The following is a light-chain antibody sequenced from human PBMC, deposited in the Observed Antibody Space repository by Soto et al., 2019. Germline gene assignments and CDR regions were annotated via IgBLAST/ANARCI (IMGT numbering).Light chain of an antibody. CDR2: AAS. J-gene: IGKJ2*01. CDR1: QSVPSNY. CDR3: QNYGNSPYT. V-gene: IGKV3-20*01. Sequence: EIVLTQSPGTLSLSPGETVTLSCMASQSVPSNYLAWYQHKPGQAPRLLIYAASSSAPGVPGRFSGRGSGTEFSLTIRRLEYEDFAGYYCQNYGNSPYTCGQGTKRES.